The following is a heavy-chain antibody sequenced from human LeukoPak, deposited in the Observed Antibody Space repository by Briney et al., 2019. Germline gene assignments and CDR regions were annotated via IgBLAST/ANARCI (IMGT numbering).Heavy chain of an antibody. CDR1: GGTFSSYA. Sequence: ASVKVSCKASGGTFSSYAISWVRQAPGQGLEWMGWISAYNGNTNYAQKLQGRVTMTTDTSTSTAYMELRSLRSDDTAVYYCARAVERWLPKGAFDIWGQGTMVTVSS. J-gene: IGHJ3*02. V-gene: IGHV1-18*01. D-gene: IGHD5-24*01. CDR3: ARAVERWLPKGAFDI. CDR2: ISAYNGNT.